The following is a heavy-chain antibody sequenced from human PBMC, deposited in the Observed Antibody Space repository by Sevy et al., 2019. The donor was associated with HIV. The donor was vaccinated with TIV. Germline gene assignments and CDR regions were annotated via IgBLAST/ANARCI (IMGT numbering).Heavy chain of an antibody. V-gene: IGHV3-33*01. CDR2: MWYDGNNK. CDR1: GFTFSSFS. Sequence: GGSLRLSCTASGFTFSSFSIHWVRQAPGKGLEWVALMWYDGNNKYYADSVKGRFTISRDSPKNTLYLQMNNLRAEDTAVYYCARGPSLIVAGAAGYLDYWGQGTLLTVSS. D-gene: IGHD2-21*01. J-gene: IGHJ4*02. CDR3: ARGPSLIVAGAAGYLDY.